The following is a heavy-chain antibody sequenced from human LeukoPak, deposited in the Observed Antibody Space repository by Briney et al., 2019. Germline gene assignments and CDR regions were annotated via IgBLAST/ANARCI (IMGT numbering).Heavy chain of an antibody. D-gene: IGHD2-2*01. Sequence: ASVKVSCKTSGYTFTGYYMHWVRQAPGQGLEWMGLINPNSGGTNYAQKFQGRVTMTRDTSISTAYMELSRLKSDDTAVYYCARGSTSVTDYWGQGTLVTVSS. V-gene: IGHV1-2*02. J-gene: IGHJ4*02. CDR3: ARGSTSVTDY. CDR2: INPNSGGT. CDR1: GYTFTGYY.